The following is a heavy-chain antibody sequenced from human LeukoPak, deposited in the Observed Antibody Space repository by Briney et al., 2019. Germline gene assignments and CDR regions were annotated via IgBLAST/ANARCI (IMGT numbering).Heavy chain of an antibody. J-gene: IGHJ5*02. D-gene: IGHD4-11*01. V-gene: IGHV4-59*01. CDR2: IYYSGST. CDR3: AREGVTHNWFHP. Sequence: PSETLSLTCTVSGGSISTYYWSWIRQPPGKGLEWIGYIYYSGSTNYKPSLKSRVTMSVDTSKNQFSLKLSSVTAADTAVYYCAREGVTHNWFHPWGQGTLVTVSS. CDR1: GGSISTYY.